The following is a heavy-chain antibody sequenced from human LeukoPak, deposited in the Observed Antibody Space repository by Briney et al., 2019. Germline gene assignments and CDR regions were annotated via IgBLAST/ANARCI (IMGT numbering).Heavy chain of an antibody. Sequence: GGSLRLSCAASGFTFSSYAMSWVRQAPGKGLEWVGRIKSKSDGGTTDYAAPVKGRFTILRDASKTTLYLQMNSLKTEDTAVYYCTRQGSYGYWGQGTLVTVSS. CDR3: TRQGSYGY. CDR1: GFTFSSYA. D-gene: IGHD3-16*01. CDR2: IKSKSDGGTT. V-gene: IGHV3-15*01. J-gene: IGHJ4*02.